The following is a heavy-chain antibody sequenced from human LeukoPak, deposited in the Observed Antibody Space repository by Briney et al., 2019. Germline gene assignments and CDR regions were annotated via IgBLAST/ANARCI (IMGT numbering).Heavy chain of an antibody. Sequence: SETLSLTCTVSGGSISSYYWSWIRQPPGKGLEWIGYIYYSGSTNYNPSLKSRVTISVDTSKNQFSLKLSSVTAADTAVYYCASQSTSDMIVVVIVDYYFDYWGRGTLVTVSS. V-gene: IGHV4-59*08. CDR1: GGSISSYY. D-gene: IGHD3-22*01. CDR2: IYYSGST. CDR3: ASQSTSDMIVVVIVDYYFDY. J-gene: IGHJ4*02.